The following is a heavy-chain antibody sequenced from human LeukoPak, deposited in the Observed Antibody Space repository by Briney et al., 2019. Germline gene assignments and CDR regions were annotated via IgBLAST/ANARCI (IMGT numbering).Heavy chain of an antibody. Sequence: GGSLRLSCAASGFTFSGYAMSWVRQAPGKGLEWVSAISGSSGSTYYADSVKGRFTISRDNSKNTLYLQMNSLRAEDTAVYYCAKYLGYCSGGSCYSHSVRSYYLDYWGQGTLVTVSS. V-gene: IGHV3-23*01. CDR3: AKYLGYCSGGSCYSHSVRSYYLDY. CDR2: ISGSSGST. D-gene: IGHD2-15*01. J-gene: IGHJ4*02. CDR1: GFTFSGYA.